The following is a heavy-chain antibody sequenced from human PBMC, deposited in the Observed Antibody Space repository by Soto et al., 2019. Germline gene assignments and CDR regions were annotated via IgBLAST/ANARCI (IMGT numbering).Heavy chain of an antibody. J-gene: IGHJ4*02. Sequence: SETLSLTCTVGSISTYYWNWIRQPPGKGLEWIGYIYYMGRTNYNSSLKSRVTMSIDTSKNQFSLKLSSVTAADTAVYHCTTDVEDYTYNSYYFDYWGQGTLVTVSS. CDR2: IYYMGRT. CDR1: GSISTYY. CDR3: TTDVEDYTYNSYYFDY. D-gene: IGHD1-20*01. V-gene: IGHV4-59*01.